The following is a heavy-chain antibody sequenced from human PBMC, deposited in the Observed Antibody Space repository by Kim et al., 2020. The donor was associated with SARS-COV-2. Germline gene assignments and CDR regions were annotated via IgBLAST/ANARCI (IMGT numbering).Heavy chain of an antibody. CDR3: AKGMGATSSDY. CDR2: ISYDGSNK. D-gene: IGHD1-26*01. V-gene: IGHV3-30*18. CDR1: GFTFSSYG. Sequence: GGSLRLSCAASGFTFSSYGMHWVRQAPGKGLEWVAVISYDGSNKYYADSVKGRFTISRDNSKNTLYLQMNSLRAEDTAVYYCAKGMGATSSDYWGQGTLVTVSS. J-gene: IGHJ4*02.